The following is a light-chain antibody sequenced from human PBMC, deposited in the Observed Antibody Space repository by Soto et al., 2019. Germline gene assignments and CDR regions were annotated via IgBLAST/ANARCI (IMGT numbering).Light chain of an antibody. CDR3: HHYGSSPSWT. J-gene: IGKJ1*01. V-gene: IGKV3-20*01. CDR2: GAS. Sequence: EIVLTQSPGTLSLFPGERATLSCRASQSVSSSYLGWYQQKRGQAPRLLIYGASSRATGIPDRFSGSGSGTDFTLTISRLEPEDFAVYYCHHYGSSPSWTFGQGTKVEIK. CDR1: QSVSSSY.